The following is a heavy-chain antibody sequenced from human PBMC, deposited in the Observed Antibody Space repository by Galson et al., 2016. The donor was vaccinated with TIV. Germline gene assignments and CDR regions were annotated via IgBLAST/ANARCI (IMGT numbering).Heavy chain of an antibody. Sequence: SVKVSCKASGGTFRNYAISWVRQAPGQGLEWMGKIIAIFDTTNYAQKFQGRVTITADESTSTDYMELRSLRSEDTAVYYCAKNVDYYGSGAFDSWGQGTLVTVSS. CDR3: AKNVDYYGSGAFDS. V-gene: IGHV1-69*13. CDR1: GGTFRNYA. D-gene: IGHD3-10*01. CDR2: IIAIFDTT. J-gene: IGHJ4*02.